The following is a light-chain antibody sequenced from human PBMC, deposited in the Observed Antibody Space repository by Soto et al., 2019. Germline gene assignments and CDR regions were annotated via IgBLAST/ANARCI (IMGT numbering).Light chain of an antibody. CDR3: QQYGSSPYT. Sequence: EIVLTQSPGTLSLSPGERATLSCRASQSVSSSYLAWYQQKPGQAPMLLIYGASSRATGIPDRFSGSGSGTDVTLTISRLEPEDFAVYYCQQYGSSPYTFGQGTKLEIK. J-gene: IGKJ2*01. V-gene: IGKV3-20*01. CDR2: GAS. CDR1: QSVSSSY.